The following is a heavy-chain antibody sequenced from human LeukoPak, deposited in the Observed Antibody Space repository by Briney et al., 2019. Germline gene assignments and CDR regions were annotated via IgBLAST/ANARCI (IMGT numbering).Heavy chain of an antibody. CDR1: GGSISSSGYY. CDR3: ARDRMGSGTFDY. J-gene: IGHJ4*02. D-gene: IGHD3-10*01. Sequence: SETLSLTCIVSGGSISSSGYYWDWIRQPPGKGLEWIGNFYYTGSTYYNPSLKSRITISVDTSKNQFSLKLRSVTAADTAVYYCARDRMGSGTFDYWGQGTLVTVSS. CDR2: FYYTGST. V-gene: IGHV4-39*07.